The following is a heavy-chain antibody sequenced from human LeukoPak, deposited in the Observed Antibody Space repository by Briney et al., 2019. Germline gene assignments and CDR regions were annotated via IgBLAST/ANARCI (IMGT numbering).Heavy chain of an antibody. J-gene: IGHJ6*02. V-gene: IGHV1-69*04. D-gene: IGHD6-13*01. Sequence: GASVKVSCKASGGTFSSYAISWVRQAPGQGLEWMGRIIPILGIANYAQKFQGRVTITADKSTSTAYMELSSLRSEDTAVYYCARSSSSWYGGYGMDVWGQGTTVTVSS. CDR2: IIPILGIA. CDR1: GGTFSSYA. CDR3: ARSSSSWYGGYGMDV.